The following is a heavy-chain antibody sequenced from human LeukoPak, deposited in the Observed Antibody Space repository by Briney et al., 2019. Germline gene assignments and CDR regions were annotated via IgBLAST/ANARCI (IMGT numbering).Heavy chain of an antibody. D-gene: IGHD2/OR15-2a*01. J-gene: IGHJ6*03. CDR1: GFTVSSNY. Sequence: GGSLRLSCAASGFTVSSNYMSWVRQAPGKGLEWVSSISSSSSYIYYADSVKGRFTISRDNAKNSLYLQMNSLRAEDTAVYYCARERSAGLLYYYYYYMDVWGKGTTVTVSS. CDR2: ISSSSSYI. V-gene: IGHV3-21*01. CDR3: ARERSAGLLYYYYYYMDV.